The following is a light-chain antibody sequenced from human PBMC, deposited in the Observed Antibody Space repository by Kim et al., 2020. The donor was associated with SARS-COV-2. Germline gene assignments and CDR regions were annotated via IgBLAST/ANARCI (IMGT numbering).Light chain of an antibody. V-gene: IGKV3-15*01. Sequence: EIVMTQSPATLSVSPGERATLSCRASESIGTNLAWYQQKPGQTPRLLIYGASTRVTGIPARFSGSGSATEFTHTISSLQSEDFAVYYCQQHNDWLTFGGGTKVDIK. CDR1: ESIGTN. CDR3: QQHNDWLT. CDR2: GAS. J-gene: IGKJ4*01.